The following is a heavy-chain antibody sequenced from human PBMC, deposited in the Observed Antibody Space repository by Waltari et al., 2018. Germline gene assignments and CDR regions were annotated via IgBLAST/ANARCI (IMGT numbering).Heavy chain of an antibody. D-gene: IGHD2-21*01. V-gene: IGHV4-39*07. CDR1: GGSISSSSYY. CDR2: IYYSGST. CDR3: ARAEEVVIAMGPAFDI. Sequence: QLQLQESGPGLVKPSETLSLTCTVSGGSISSSSYYWGWIRQPPGKGLEWIGSIYYSGSTNYNPSLKSRVTISVDTSKNQFSLKLSSVTAADTAVYYCARAEEVVIAMGPAFDIWGQGTMVTVSS. J-gene: IGHJ3*02.